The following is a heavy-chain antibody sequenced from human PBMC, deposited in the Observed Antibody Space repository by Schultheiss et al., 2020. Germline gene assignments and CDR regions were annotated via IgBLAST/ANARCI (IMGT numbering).Heavy chain of an antibody. CDR3: TTFPGSQK. J-gene: IGHJ4*02. V-gene: IGHV3-73*01. CDR2: IRSKANSYAT. Sequence: GGSLRLSCAASGFTFSSYGMHWVRQAPGKVLEWVGRIRSKANSYATAYAASVKGRFTISRDDSKNTAYLQMNSLKTEDTAVYYCTTFPGSQKWGQGTLVNVSS. CDR1: GFTFSSYG. D-gene: IGHD3-10*01.